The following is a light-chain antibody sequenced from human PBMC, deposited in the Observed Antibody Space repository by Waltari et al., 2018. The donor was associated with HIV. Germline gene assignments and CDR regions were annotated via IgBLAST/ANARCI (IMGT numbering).Light chain of an antibody. J-gene: IGKJ4*01. CDR3: QQRSDWPRLT. V-gene: IGKV3-11*01. CDR2: DAS. Sequence: EIVLTQSPATLSLSLGARATLSCRAIQSVSSFLAWFQQKPGQAPRLLISDASTRATGIPARFSGSGSGTDFTLTISSLEPEDFAVYYCQQRSDWPRLTFGGGTKVEIK. CDR1: QSVSSF.